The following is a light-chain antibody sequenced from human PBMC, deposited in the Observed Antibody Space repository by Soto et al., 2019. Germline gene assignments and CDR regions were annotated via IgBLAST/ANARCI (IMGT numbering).Light chain of an antibody. J-gene: IGLJ2*01. V-gene: IGLV2-11*01. CDR2: DVI. CDR3: CSYAGGYTVL. CDR1: SSDVGGYNY. Sequence: QSALTQPRSVSGSPGQSVTISCTGTSSDVGGYNYVSWYQQHPGKAPKLMIYDVIKRPSGVPDRFSGSKSGNTSSLTISGLHADDEADYYCCSYAGGYTVLFGGGTKLTVL.